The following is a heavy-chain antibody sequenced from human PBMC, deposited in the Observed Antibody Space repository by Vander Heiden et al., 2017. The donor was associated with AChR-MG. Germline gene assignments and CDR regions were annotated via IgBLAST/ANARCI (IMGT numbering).Heavy chain of an antibody. D-gene: IGHD3-10*01. V-gene: IGHV3-23*01. Sequence: EVQLLESGGGLVQPGGSLSLSCAAPGFTFSSYAMSWVRQAPGKGLEWVSAISGSGGSTYYADSVKGRFTISRDNSKNTLYLQMNSLRAEDTAVYYCAGMRSSGSYDYWGQGTLVTVSS. J-gene: IGHJ4*02. CDR2: ISGSGGST. CDR1: GFTFSSYA. CDR3: AGMRSSGSYDY.